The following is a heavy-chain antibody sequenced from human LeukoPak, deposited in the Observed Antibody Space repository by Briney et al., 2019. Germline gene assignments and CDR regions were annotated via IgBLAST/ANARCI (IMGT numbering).Heavy chain of an antibody. V-gene: IGHV4-38-2*02. D-gene: IGHD3-3*01. CDR1: GYSISSGYY. J-gene: IGHJ3*01. Sequence: SETLSLTCTVSGYSISSGYYWGWIRQPPGKGLEWIGSIYHSGSTYYNPSLKSRVTISVDTSKNQFSLKLSSVTAADTAVYYCARSRYEFEWLHHDGFDVWGQGTMVTVPS. CDR2: IYHSGST. CDR3: ARSRYEFEWLHHDGFDV.